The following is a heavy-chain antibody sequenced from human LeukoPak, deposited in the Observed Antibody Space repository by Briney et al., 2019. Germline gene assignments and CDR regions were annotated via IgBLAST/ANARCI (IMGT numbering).Heavy chain of an antibody. CDR3: ARGSARYPLLLGDASDI. CDR1: GFTFNKYA. J-gene: IGHJ3*02. Sequence: GRSLRLACAAAGFTFNKYAMYWVRQAPGMGLKWVAVISSDGSDKYYADSVKGRFTIARDNSKSTLFREMTSLRAEDTAVYYRARGSARYPLLLGDASDIWGQATMVTASS. D-gene: IGHD2-2*01. V-gene: IGHV3-30*01. CDR2: ISSDGSDK.